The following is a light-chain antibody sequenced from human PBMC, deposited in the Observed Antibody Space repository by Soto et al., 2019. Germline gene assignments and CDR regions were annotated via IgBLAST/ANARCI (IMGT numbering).Light chain of an antibody. J-gene: IGKJ2*01. CDR1: QSVSSSY. V-gene: IGKV3-20*01. CDR2: GAS. Sequence: EIVLTQSPGTLSLSPGEIATLSCSASQSVSSSYLAWYQQKPGQAPRLLIYGASSRATGFPDRFSGSGSGTDFTLTISRLEPEDFAVYYCQQYGGSPPYTFGQGTKLEIK. CDR3: QQYGGSPPYT.